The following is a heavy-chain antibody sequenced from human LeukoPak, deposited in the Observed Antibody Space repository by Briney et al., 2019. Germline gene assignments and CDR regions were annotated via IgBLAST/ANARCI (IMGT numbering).Heavy chain of an antibody. CDR1: GFTFSSYG. Sequence: GRSLRLSCAASGFTFSSYGMHWVRQAPGKGLEWVALISSDGSNKYYADSVKGRFTISRDNSKNTLYLQMNSLRAEDTAVYYCARTHYYDSSGHQGVLDYWGQGTLVTVSS. CDR2: ISSDGSNK. D-gene: IGHD3-22*01. J-gene: IGHJ4*02. V-gene: IGHV3-30*03. CDR3: ARTHYYDSSGHQGVLDY.